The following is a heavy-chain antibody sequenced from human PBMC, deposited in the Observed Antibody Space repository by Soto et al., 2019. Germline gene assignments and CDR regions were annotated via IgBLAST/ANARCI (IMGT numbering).Heavy chain of an antibody. Sequence: QVQLVQSGAEVKKSGSSVKVSCKASGVTFSSYTISWVRQAPGQGLEWMGGIIHIFAPANYAQKFQGRVTITADESTSTAYMELSRLRFEDTAVYYCAGTSWNYYYGMDVWGQGTTVTVSS. J-gene: IGHJ6*02. D-gene: IGHD6-13*01. CDR3: AGTSWNYYYGMDV. CDR2: IIHIFAPA. CDR1: GVTFSSYT. V-gene: IGHV1-69*01.